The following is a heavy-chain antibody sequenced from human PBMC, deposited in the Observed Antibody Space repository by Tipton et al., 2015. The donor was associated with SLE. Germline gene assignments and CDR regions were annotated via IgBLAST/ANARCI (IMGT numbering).Heavy chain of an antibody. CDR3: ARSRKGVMVRGIGEDY. CDR1: GYNFTTYW. Sequence: QLVQSGADVKKPGESLRISCKGSGYNFTTYWISWARQMPGKGLEWMGSIDPSDSYTNYSPSFQGHVTISADKSISTAYVQWSSLKASGTAMYYCARSRKGVMVRGIGEDYWGQGTLVTVSS. D-gene: IGHD3-10*01. J-gene: IGHJ4*02. V-gene: IGHV5-10-1*01. CDR2: IDPSDSYT.